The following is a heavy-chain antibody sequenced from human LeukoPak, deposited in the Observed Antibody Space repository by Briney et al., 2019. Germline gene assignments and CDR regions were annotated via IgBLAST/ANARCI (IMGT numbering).Heavy chain of an antibody. CDR2: IYPGDSDT. CDR1: GYSFTSYW. CDR3: ARRRSIAAHNWFDP. V-gene: IGHV5-51*01. J-gene: IGHJ5*02. D-gene: IGHD6-6*01. Sequence: GESLQISCKGSGYSFTSYWIGWVRQMPGKGLEWMGIIYPGDSDTRYSPSFQGQVTISADKSISTAYLQWSSLKASDTAMYYCARRRSIAAHNWFDPWGQGTLVSVSA.